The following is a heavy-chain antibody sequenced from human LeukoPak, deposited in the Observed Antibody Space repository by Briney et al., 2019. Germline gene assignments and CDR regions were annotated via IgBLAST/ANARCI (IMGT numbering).Heavy chain of an antibody. J-gene: IGHJ3*02. Sequence: PGGSLRLSCAASGFTFSHYSMNWVRQAPGKGLEWVACIGASSSYIYYADSVKGRFTISRDNAKNTLYLQVNSLRAEDTAVYYCARGGVWFGELLSHDAFDIWGQGTMVTVSS. CDR2: IGASSSYI. V-gene: IGHV3-21*01. CDR1: GFTFSHYS. D-gene: IGHD3-10*01. CDR3: ARGGVWFGELLSHDAFDI.